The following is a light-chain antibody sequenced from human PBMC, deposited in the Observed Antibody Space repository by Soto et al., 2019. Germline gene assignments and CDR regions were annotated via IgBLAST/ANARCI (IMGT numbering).Light chain of an antibody. CDR1: QAVNTR. J-gene: IGKJ1*01. CDR3: QQYGSPGT. V-gene: IGKV3-20*01. Sequence: EIVLTQSPATLSSFPGDRVTLSCRASQAVNTRLAWYQHKPGQAPRLLIYLTSNRAAGIPARFSGSGSETDFTLTISRLEPEDFAVYYCQQYGSPGTFGQGTKVDIK. CDR2: LTS.